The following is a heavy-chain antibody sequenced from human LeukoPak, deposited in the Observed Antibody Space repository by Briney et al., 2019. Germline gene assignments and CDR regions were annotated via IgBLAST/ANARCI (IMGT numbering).Heavy chain of an antibody. CDR2: IYYSGST. J-gene: IGHJ4*02. CDR1: GGSISSSSYY. V-gene: IGHV4-39*01. D-gene: IGHD3-10*01. CDR3: ARLPAGSGSLSYFDY. Sequence: SETLSLTCTVSGGSISSSSYYWGWIRQPPGKGLEWIGSIYYSGSTYYNPSLKSRVTISVDTSKNQFSLKLSSVTAADTAVYYCARLPAGSGSLSYFDYWGQGTLATVSS.